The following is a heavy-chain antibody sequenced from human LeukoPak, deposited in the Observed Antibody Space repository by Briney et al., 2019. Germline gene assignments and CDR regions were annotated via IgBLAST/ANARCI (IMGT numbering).Heavy chain of an antibody. Sequence: PSETLSLTCAVYGGSFSGYYWSWIRQPPGKGLEWIGEINHSGSTNYNPSLKSRVTISVDTSKNQFSLKLSSVTAADTAVYYCARAPPSRYYYDSSGYYYDYWGQGTLVTVSS. D-gene: IGHD3-22*01. CDR1: GGSFSGYY. V-gene: IGHV4-34*01. CDR3: ARAPPSRYYYDSSGYYYDY. J-gene: IGHJ4*02. CDR2: INHSGST.